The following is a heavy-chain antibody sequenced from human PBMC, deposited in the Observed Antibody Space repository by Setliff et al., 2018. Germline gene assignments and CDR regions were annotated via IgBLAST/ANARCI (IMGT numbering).Heavy chain of an antibody. CDR3: AREASSGYLHYYMDV. CDR1: GFTFSSYW. Sequence: GGSLRLSCAASGFTFSSYWMSWVRQAPGKGLEWVANIKQDGSEKYYVDSVKGRFAISRDNAKNSLYLQMNSLRVEDTAVYYCAREASSGYLHYYMDVWGTGTTVTVSS. CDR2: IKQDGSEK. D-gene: IGHD6-25*01. J-gene: IGHJ6*03. V-gene: IGHV3-7*01.